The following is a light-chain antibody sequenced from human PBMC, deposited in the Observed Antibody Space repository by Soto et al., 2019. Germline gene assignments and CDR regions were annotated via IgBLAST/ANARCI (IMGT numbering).Light chain of an antibody. CDR2: GNN. CDR3: QTHDSSLGGLM. CDR1: SSNFGAGFA. V-gene: IGLV1-40*01. J-gene: IGLJ2*01. Sequence: QSVLTQPHSVSGAPGQRITISCTGSSSNFGAGFALHWYQQLPARAPKALIYGNNNRPSGVPDRFSGSKSGTLASLAITGLQAEDEAVYYCQTHDSSLGGLMVGGGTKLTVL.